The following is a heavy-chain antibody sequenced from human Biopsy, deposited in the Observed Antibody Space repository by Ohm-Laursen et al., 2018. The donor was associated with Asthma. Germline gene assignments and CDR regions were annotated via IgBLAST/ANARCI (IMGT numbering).Heavy chain of an antibody. D-gene: IGHD1-20*01. Sequence: TLSLTCTVYGGNLTGHYWNWIRQPPGKGLEWIGEIDQSGYTNYNPSLKSRVTISADTSKNQFHLNLSSVTAADTAVYFCARAAITGIRGWFDPWGQGTQVTVSS. J-gene: IGHJ5*02. V-gene: IGHV4-34*01. CDR3: ARAAITGIRGWFDP. CDR1: GGNLTGHY. CDR2: IDQSGYT.